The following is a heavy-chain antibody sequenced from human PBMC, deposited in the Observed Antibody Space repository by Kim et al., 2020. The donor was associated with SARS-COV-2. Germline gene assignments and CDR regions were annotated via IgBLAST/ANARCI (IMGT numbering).Heavy chain of an antibody. CDR1: GFSLSTSGMC. Sequence: SGPTLVNPTQTLTLTCTFSGFSLSTSGMCVSWIRQPPGKALEWLALIDWDDDKYYSTSLKTRLTISKDTSKNQVVLTMTNMDPVDTATYYCARIRWELLGSYYYGMDVWGQWTTVTVSS. CDR2: IDWDDDK. V-gene: IGHV2-70*01. D-gene: IGHD1-26*01. J-gene: IGHJ6*02. CDR3: ARIRWELLGSYYYGMDV.